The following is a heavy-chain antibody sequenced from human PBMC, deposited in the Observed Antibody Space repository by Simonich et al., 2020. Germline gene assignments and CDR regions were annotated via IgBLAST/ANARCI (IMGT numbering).Heavy chain of an antibody. CDR1: GFTFSSND. V-gene: IGHV3-13*01. CDR3: ARGGYSGSYNWFDP. Sequence: EVQLVESGGGLVQPGGSLRLSCAASGFTFSSNDMHWVRQAKEKGLEWGSAIGTAGNKNNPGSVKGRFTISRENAKNSLYLQMNSLRAGDTAVYYCARGGYSGSYNWFDPWGQGTLVTVSS. CDR2: IGTAGNK. D-gene: IGHD1-26*01. J-gene: IGHJ5*02.